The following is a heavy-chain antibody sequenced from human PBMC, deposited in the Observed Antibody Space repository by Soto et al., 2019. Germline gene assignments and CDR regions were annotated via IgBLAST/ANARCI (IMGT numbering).Heavy chain of an antibody. CDR1: GGSFSGYY. Sequence: PSETLSLTCAVYGGSFSGYYWSWIRQPPGKGLEWVGEINHSGSTNCNPSLKSRVTISVDTSKNQSSLKLSSVTAADTAVYYCARLTSGSGSSTYYYYYYGMDVWGQGTTVTVSS. V-gene: IGHV4-34*01. J-gene: IGHJ6*02. CDR3: ARLTSGSGSSTYYYYYYGMDV. CDR2: INHSGST. D-gene: IGHD3-10*01.